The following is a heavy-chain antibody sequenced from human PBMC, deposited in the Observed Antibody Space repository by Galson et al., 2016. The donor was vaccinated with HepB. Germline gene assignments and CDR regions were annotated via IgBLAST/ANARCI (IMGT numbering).Heavy chain of an antibody. CDR2: IIPIFGTA. J-gene: IGHJ5*02. CDR1: GGTFSIYA. D-gene: IGHD6-19*01. Sequence: SVKVSCKASGGTFSIYAISWVRQVPGQGLEWMGGIIPIFGTANYAQKFQGRVTITADKSTSTAYMELTSLRSEDTAVYYCARGYTSGWYWFDPWGQGTLVTVSS. V-gene: IGHV1-69*06. CDR3: ARGYTSGWYWFDP.